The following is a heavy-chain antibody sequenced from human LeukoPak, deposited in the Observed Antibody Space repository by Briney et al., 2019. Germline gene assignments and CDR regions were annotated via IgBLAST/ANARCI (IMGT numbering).Heavy chain of an antibody. CDR1: GCSFTSYW. J-gene: IGHJ5*02. CDR3: ARLGGPAAGHNWFDP. Sequence: GESLKISCKGSGCSFTSYWIGWVRQMPGKGLEWMGIIYPGDSDTRYSPSFQGQVTISADKSISTAYLQWSSLKASDTAMYYCARLGGPAAGHNWFDPWGQGTLVIVSS. D-gene: IGHD6-13*01. CDR2: IYPGDSDT. V-gene: IGHV5-51*01.